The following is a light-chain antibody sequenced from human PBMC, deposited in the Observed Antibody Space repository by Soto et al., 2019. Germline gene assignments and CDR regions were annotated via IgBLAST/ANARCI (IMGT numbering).Light chain of an antibody. CDR2: DVS. CDR3: SSKRGSTGV. CDR1: SSDVGGYDY. J-gene: IGLJ1*01. Sequence: QSVLTQPASVSGSPGQTITISCTGTSSDVGGYDYVSWHQQHPGKAPKLMIYDVSKRPSGVSNRFSGSKSGNTASLTISGLQAEEEADYYCSSKRGSTGVFGTGTQVTVL. V-gene: IGLV2-14*01.